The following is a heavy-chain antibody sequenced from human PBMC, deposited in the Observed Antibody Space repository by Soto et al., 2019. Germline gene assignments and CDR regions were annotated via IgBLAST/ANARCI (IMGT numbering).Heavy chain of an antibody. CDR3: ARSPPWGSALGGWFDP. V-gene: IGHV1-46*03. CDR2: INPRGASP. Sequence: QVQLVQSGAEVKKPGASVRVSCKASGYTFTSYCLHWVRQAPGQGLEWMGIINPGQGLAWIGIINPRGASPGYAQKFQGRVTMTTDTSTSTVYMELSSLRSEDTAVYYCARSPPWGSALGGWFDPWGQGTLVTVSS. D-gene: IGHD3-16*01. J-gene: IGHJ5*02. CDR1: GYTFTSYC.